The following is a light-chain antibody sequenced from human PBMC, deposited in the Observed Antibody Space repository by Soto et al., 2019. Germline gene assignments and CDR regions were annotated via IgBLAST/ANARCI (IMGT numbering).Light chain of an antibody. Sequence: EIWLTESGATLSSFRLERFTLSWWASQTLSNRLAWYQHKPGQAPRLLIYVTSNRATGIPARFSGSGSGTDYTLTISSLEPEDSAVYYCHQRQSWPRTFGQGTKVDIK. V-gene: IGKV3-11*01. CDR1: QTLSNR. CDR2: VTS. J-gene: IGKJ1*01. CDR3: HQRQSWPRT.